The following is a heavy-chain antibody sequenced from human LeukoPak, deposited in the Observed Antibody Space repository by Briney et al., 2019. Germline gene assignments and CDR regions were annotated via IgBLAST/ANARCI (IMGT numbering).Heavy chain of an antibody. D-gene: IGHD4-17*01. Sequence: GGSLRLSCAASGFSFSDYIMIWVRQAPGRGLEWVSIINYTSSYKYYADSVKGRFTISRDNSKNTLYLQMNSLRAEDTAVYYCARSTTVTTPSNYWGQGTLVTVSS. CDR3: ARSTTVTTPSNY. CDR1: GFSFSDYI. V-gene: IGHV3-21*01. CDR2: INYTSSYK. J-gene: IGHJ4*02.